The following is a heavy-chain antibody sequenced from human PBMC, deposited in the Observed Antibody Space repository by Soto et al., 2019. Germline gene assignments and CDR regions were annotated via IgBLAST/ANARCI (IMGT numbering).Heavy chain of an antibody. J-gene: IGHJ4*02. CDR3: AKDHGGSGSYYLITLGY. CDR2: ISGSGGST. V-gene: IGHV3-23*01. CDR1: GFTFSSYA. Sequence: PGGSLRLSCAASGFTFSSYAMSWVRQAPGKGLEWVSAISGSGGSTYYADSVKGRFTISRDNSKNTLYLQMNRLRAEDTAVYYCAKDHGGSGSYYLITLGYWGQGTLVTVSS. D-gene: IGHD3-10*01.